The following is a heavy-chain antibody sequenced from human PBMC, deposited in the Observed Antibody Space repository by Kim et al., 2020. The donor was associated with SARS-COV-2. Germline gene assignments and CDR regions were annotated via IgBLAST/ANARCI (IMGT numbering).Heavy chain of an antibody. CDR3: TTEGSGSQYYFDY. Sequence: GGSLRLSCAGSGFTFSNAWMSWVRQTQGKGLEWVGRIKAKTNGGTTDYAAPVRGRFSISRDDSRNMLYLQMNSLRTEDTAVYYCTTEGSGSQYYFDYWGQGTLVTVSS. CDR2: IKAKTNGGTT. CDR1: GFTFSNAW. D-gene: IGHD3-10*01. J-gene: IGHJ4*02. V-gene: IGHV3-15*01.